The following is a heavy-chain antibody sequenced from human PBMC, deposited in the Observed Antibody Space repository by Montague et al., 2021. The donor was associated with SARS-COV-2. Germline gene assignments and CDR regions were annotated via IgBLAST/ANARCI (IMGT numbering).Heavy chain of an antibody. J-gene: IGHJ4*02. D-gene: IGHD5-24*01. CDR3: AHSPIERGF. V-gene: IGHV2-5*02. Sequence: PALVKPTQILTLTCTFSGFSLNASGVGVGWIRQPPGKALEWLASIYLDDDKRYSPSLKTRLTITKDTSKSQVVLRMTNVDPVDTATYYCAHSPIERGFWGQGTLVTVSS. CDR2: IYLDDDK. CDR1: GFSLNASGVG.